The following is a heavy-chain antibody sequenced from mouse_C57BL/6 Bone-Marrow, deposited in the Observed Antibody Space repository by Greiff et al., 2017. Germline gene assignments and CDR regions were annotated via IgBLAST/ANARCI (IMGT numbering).Heavy chain of an antibody. CDR3: ARSGPLGRSFDY. CDR1: GYTFTSYW. V-gene: IGHV1-55*01. Sequence: QVQLQQPGAELVKPGASVTMSCKASGYTFTSYWITWVKQRPGQGLEWIGDIYPTSGRTNYNEKFKSKAILTVDTSSNTAYMQLSSLTSEDSAVFCCARSGPLGRSFDYWGQGTTRTVSS. D-gene: IGHD4-1*01. CDR2: IYPTSGRT. J-gene: IGHJ2*01.